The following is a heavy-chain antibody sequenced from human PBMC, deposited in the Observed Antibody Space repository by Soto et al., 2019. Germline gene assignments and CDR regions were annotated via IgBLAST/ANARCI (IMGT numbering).Heavy chain of an antibody. CDR1: GFTFSSYG. J-gene: IGHJ6*02. CDR2: ISYDGSNK. Sequence: QVQLVESGGGVVQPGRSLRLSCAASGFTFSSYGMHWVRQAPGKGLEWVAVISYDGSNKYYADSVKGRFTISRDNSKNTLYLKMNSLRAEDTDGYYCAKGPAIVLVPAAMTYYYGMDVWGQGTTVTVSS. CDR3: AKGPAIVLVPAAMTYYYGMDV. D-gene: IGHD2-2*01. V-gene: IGHV3-30*18.